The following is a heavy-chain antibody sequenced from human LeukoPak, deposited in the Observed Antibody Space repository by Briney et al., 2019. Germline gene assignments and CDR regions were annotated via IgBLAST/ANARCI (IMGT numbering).Heavy chain of an antibody. J-gene: IGHJ2*01. Sequence: GGSLRLSCAASGFDFHKYGMHWVRQAPGKGLEWVALISYDGNKKSYADSVKGRFTISRDNSNNTLSVQMNSLRTEDTAVYYCTKGAGYWYFDLWGRGILVTVSS. CDR2: ISYDGNKK. CDR3: TKGAGYWYFDL. CDR1: GFDFHKYG. V-gene: IGHV3-30*18.